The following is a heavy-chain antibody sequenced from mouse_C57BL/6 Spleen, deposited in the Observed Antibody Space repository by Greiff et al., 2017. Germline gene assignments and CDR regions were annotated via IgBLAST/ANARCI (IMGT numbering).Heavy chain of an antibody. V-gene: IGHV1-82*01. CDR1: GYAFSSSW. CDR3: NYDEDWFAY. Sequence: QVQLQQSGPELVKPGASVKISCKASGYAFSSSWMNWVKQRPGKGLEWIGRIYPGAGDTNYNGKFKGKATLTADKSSSTAYMQLSSLTSEDSAVYFCNYDEDWFAYWGQGTLVTVSA. D-gene: IGHD2-4*01. CDR2: IYPGAGDT. J-gene: IGHJ3*01.